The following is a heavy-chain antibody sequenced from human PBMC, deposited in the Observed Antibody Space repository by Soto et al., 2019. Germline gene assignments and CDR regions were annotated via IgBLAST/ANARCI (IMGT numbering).Heavy chain of an antibody. CDR2: IYYSGST. Sequence: SETLSLTCTVSGGSISSYYWSWIRQPPGKGLEWIGYIYYSGSTNYNPSLKSRVTISVDTSKNQFSLKLSSLTAADTAVYYCARHGVPDKLFHSSSWYGGSFDIWGQGTMVTVSS. CDR3: ARHGVPDKLFHSSSWYGGSFDI. J-gene: IGHJ3*02. D-gene: IGHD6-13*01. V-gene: IGHV4-59*08. CDR1: GGSISSYY.